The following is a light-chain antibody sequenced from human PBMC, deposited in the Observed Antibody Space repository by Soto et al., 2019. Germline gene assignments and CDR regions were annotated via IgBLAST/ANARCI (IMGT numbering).Light chain of an antibody. CDR3: QQYGSSGT. CDR1: QSVSHNY. V-gene: IGKV3-20*01. Sequence: EIVLTQYPGTLSLSPVERATLSCRASQSVSHNYLAWYQKKPGQATRLLIYGATNRATGIPDRFSGSGSGTDFTLTISRLEPEDFAVYYCQQYGSSGTFGQGTKVEIK. CDR2: GAT. J-gene: IGKJ1*01.